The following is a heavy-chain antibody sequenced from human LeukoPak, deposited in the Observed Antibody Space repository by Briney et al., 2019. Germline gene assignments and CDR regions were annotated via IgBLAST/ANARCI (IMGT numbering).Heavy chain of an antibody. CDR1: GGSFSGYY. J-gene: IGHJ4*02. CDR3: ARHLMVRGVIPTRYFDY. CDR2: INHSGST. V-gene: IGHV4-34*01. Sequence: SETLSLTCAVYGGSFSGYYWSWIRQPPGKGLEWIGEINHSGSTNYNPSLKSRVTISVDTSKNQFSLKLSSVTAADTAVYYCARHLMVRGVIPTRYFDYWGQGTLVAVSS. D-gene: IGHD3-10*01.